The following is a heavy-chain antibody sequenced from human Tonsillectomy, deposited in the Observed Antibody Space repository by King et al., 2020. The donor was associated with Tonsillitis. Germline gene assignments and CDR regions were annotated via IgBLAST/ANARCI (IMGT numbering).Heavy chain of an antibody. V-gene: IGHV3-66*01. J-gene: IGHJ4*02. D-gene: IGHD3-16*01. CDR2: IYAGGNT. CDR1: GFTVSRDY. Sequence: VQLVESGGGLVQPGGSLRLSCATSGFTVSRDYMSWVRQAPGKGLEWVSVIYAGGNTYYADSVKGRFTISRDNSKNTLFLQMNSLRAEDTAVYYCARGGGGTSFDYWGQGTLVTVSS. CDR3: ARGGGGTSFDY.